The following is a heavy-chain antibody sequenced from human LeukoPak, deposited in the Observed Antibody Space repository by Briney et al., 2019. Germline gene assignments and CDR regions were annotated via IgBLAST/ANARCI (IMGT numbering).Heavy chain of an antibody. D-gene: IGHD3-10*01. CDR1: GGSFSGYY. J-gene: IGHJ4*02. V-gene: IGHV4-34*01. CDR3: ARDEGSGIND. CDR2: INHSGST. Sequence: SETLSLTCAVYGGSFSGYYWSWIRQPPGKGLEWIGEINHSGSTNYNPSLKSRVTISVDTSNNQFSLKLSSVTAADTAVYYCARDEGSGINDWGQGTLVSVSS.